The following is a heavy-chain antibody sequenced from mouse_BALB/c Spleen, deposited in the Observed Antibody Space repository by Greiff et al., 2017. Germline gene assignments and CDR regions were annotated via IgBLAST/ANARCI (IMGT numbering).Heavy chain of an antibody. CDR3: ARDGYYAMDY. J-gene: IGHJ4*01. Sequence: EVHLVESGGGLVKPGGSLKLSCAASGFTFSDYYMYWVRQTPEKRLEWVATISDGGSCTYYPDSVKGRFTISRDNAKNNLYLQMSSLKSEDTAMYYCARDGYYAMDYWGQGTSVTVSS. CDR1: GFTFSDYY. V-gene: IGHV5-4*02. CDR2: ISDGGSCT.